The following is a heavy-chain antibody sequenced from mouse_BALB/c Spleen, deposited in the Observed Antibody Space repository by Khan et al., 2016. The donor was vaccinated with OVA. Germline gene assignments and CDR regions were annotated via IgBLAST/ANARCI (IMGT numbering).Heavy chain of an antibody. CDR2: INYSGNT. D-gene: IGHD2-4*01. J-gene: IGHJ3*01. Sequence: DVQLQESGPGLVKPSQSLSLTCTVTGYSITSEYAWNWIRHFPGNKLEWMGYINYSGNTRYNPSLKSRISITRDTSKNQFFLQLNSVTTEDTATYYCTRKDYYDYDPFPYWGQGTLVTVSA. V-gene: IGHV3-2*02. CDR3: TRKDYYDYDPFPY. CDR1: GYSITSEYA.